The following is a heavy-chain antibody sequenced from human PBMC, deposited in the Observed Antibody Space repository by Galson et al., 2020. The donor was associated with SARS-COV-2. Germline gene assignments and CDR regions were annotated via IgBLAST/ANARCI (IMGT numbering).Heavy chain of an antibody. CDR1: GGSISSGDYY. D-gene: IGHD3-22*01. V-gene: IGHV4-30-4*01. J-gene: IGHJ6*02. CDR3: ARQYYESSGYGWDNYYYGMDV. Sequence: ETSETLSLTCTVSGGSISSGDYYWTWIRQPPGKGLEWIGYIFYSGSTYYNPSLKSRVTISIDTSKNQFSLRLTSVTVADAAVYYCARQYYESSGYGWDNYYYGMDVWGQGTTVTVSS. CDR2: IFYSGST.